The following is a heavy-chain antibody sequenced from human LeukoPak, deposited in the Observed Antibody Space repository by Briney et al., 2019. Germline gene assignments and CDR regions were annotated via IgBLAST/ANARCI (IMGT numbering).Heavy chain of an antibody. CDR1: GGSISSSSYY. D-gene: IGHD6-19*01. Sequence: SETLSLTCTVSGGSISSSSYYWGWIRQPPGKGLEWIGSIYYSGSTYYNPSLKSRVTISVDTSKNQFSLKLSSVTAADTAVYYCARAVAGSPYHFDYWGQGTLVTVSS. V-gene: IGHV4-39*01. CDR2: IYYSGST. CDR3: ARAVAGSPYHFDY. J-gene: IGHJ4*02.